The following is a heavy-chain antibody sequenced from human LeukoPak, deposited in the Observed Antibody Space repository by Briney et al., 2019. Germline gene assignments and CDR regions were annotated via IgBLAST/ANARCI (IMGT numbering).Heavy chain of an antibody. CDR2: ISTTSAST. CDR1: GFTFSSYA. CDR3: AAWNQGLDY. Sequence: GGSLRLSCAASGFTFSSYAMSWVRQAPGKGLEWVSVISTTSASTYYADSVKGRFRISRDNPKNTLYLQMNSLRAEDTAVYYCAAWNQGLDYWGQGTLVTVSS. V-gene: IGHV3-23*01. J-gene: IGHJ4*02. D-gene: IGHD1-1*01.